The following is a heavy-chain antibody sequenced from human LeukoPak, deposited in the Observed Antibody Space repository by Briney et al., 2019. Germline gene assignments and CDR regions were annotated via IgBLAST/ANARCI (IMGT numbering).Heavy chain of an antibody. CDR2: ISYDGSDK. CDR3: AKDDYVWGSPVDY. Sequence: QPGGSLRLSCAASGFTFSSYGMHWVRQAPGKGLEWVAVISYDGSDKYYADSVKGRFTISRDNSKNTLYLQMNSLRAEDTAVYYCAKDDYVWGSPVDYWGQGTLVTVSS. D-gene: IGHD3-16*01. J-gene: IGHJ4*02. V-gene: IGHV3-30*18. CDR1: GFTFSSYG.